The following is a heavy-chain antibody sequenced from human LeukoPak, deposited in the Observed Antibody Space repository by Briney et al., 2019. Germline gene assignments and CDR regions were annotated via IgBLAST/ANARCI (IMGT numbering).Heavy chain of an antibody. CDR2: INSDGSST. Sequence: GGSLRLSCAASGFTFSSYWMHWVRQAPGKGLVWVSRINSDGSSTSYADSVKGRFTISRDNAKNTLYLQMNSLRAEDTAVYYCAREWRGYYYDSGGYYLLDAFDFWGQGTMVIVSS. CDR3: AREWRGYYYDSGGYYLLDAFDF. CDR1: GFTFSSYW. D-gene: IGHD3-22*01. V-gene: IGHV3-74*01. J-gene: IGHJ3*01.